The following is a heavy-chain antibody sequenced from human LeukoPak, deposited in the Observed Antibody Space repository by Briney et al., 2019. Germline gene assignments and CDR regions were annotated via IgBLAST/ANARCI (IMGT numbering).Heavy chain of an antibody. J-gene: IGHJ4*02. Sequence: GASVTVSCKASGYTFTSYYLHWVRQAPGQGLEWMGIINPSGGSTTYAQNFQGRVTMTRDTSTSTVYMELSSLRSEDTAVYYRAKSLTYYDIFFDYWGQGTLVTVSS. V-gene: IGHV1-46*01. CDR3: AKSLTYYDIFFDY. CDR1: GYTFTSYY. D-gene: IGHD3-9*01. CDR2: INPSGGST.